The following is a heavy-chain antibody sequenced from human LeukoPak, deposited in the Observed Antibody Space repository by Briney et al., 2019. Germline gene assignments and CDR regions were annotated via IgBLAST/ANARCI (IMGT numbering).Heavy chain of an antibody. CDR2: ISSSSSYI. CDR1: GFTFSSYS. V-gene: IGHV3-21*01. Sequence: PGGSLRLXCAASGFTFSSYSMNWVRRAPGKGLEWVSSISSSSSYIYYADSAKGRFTISRDNAKSSLYLQMNSLRAEDTAVYYCARDVGSSGWYSAFDIWGQGTMVTVSS. J-gene: IGHJ3*02. CDR3: ARDVGSSGWYSAFDI. D-gene: IGHD6-19*01.